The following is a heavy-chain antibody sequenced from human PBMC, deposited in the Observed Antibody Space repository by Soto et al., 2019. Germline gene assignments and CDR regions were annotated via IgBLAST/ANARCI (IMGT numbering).Heavy chain of an antibody. D-gene: IGHD3-3*01. V-gene: IGHV3-33*01. CDR1: GFTFSSYG. CDR2: IWYDGSNK. CDR3: ARDFQSVLRVVTSPSFDY. Sequence: PGGSLRLSCAASGFTFSSYGMHWVRQAPGKGLEWVAVIWYDGSNKYYADSVKGRFTISRDNSKNTLYLQMNSLRAEDTAVYYCARDFQSVLRVVTSPSFDYWGQGTLVTVSS. J-gene: IGHJ4*02.